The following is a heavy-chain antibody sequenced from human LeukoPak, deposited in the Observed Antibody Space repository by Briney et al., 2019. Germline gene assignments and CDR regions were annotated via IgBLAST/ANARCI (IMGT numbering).Heavy chain of an antibody. J-gene: IGHJ6*03. CDR1: EFSFETYW. CDR2: INEDGSEK. D-gene: IGHD5-24*01. CDR3: ARGETMDV. Sequence: GSLRLSCVALEFSFETYWMSWVRQAPGKGPEWVANINEDGSEKHYVGSVRGRFTISRDNVDNSLHLQMNSLRPEDMAVYYCARGETMDVWGKGTTVTVSS. V-gene: IGHV3-7*01.